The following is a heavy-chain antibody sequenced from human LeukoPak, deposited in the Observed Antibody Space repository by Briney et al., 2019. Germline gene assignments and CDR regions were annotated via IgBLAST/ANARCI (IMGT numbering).Heavy chain of an antibody. CDR1: GGSFSGYY. CDR2: INHSGST. CDR3: ARGPGGSYYYYGMDV. Sequence: SETLSLTCAVYGGSFSGYYWSWIRQPPGKGLEWIGEINHSGSTNYNPSLKSRVTISVDTSKNQFSLKLSSVTAADTAVYYCARGPGGSYYYYGMDVWGQGTTVTVS. D-gene: IGHD2-15*01. V-gene: IGHV4-34*01. J-gene: IGHJ6*02.